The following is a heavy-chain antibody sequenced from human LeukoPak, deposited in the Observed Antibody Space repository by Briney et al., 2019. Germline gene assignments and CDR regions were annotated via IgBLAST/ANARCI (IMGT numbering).Heavy chain of an antibody. J-gene: IGHJ4*02. CDR3: AKFNDYVWRNPRVFAY. V-gene: IGHV3-23*01. CDR2: ISGSGGST. D-gene: IGHD3-16*01. Sequence: PGGSLRLSCAASGFTFSSYAMSWVRQAPGEGLEWVSAISGSGGSTYYADSVKGRFTISRDNSKNTLYLQMNSLRAEDTAVYYCAKFNDYVWRNPRVFAYWGQGTLVTVSS. CDR1: GFTFSSYA.